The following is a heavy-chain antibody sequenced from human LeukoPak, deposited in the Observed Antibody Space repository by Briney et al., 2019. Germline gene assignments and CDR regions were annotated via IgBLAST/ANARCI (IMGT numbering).Heavy chain of an antibody. D-gene: IGHD1-20*01. CDR1: GYTFTSYY. CDR3: ARRYNWNYGMDV. Sequence: GASVKVSCKASGYTFTSYYMHWVRQAPGQGLEWMGWINPNSGGTNYAQKFQGRVTMTRDTSISTAYMELSRLRSDDTAVYYCARRYNWNYGMDVWGQGTTVTVSS. V-gene: IGHV1-2*02. CDR2: INPNSGGT. J-gene: IGHJ6*02.